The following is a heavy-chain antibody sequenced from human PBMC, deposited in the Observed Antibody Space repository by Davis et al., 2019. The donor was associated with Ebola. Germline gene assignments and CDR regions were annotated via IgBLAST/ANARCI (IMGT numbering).Heavy chain of an antibody. V-gene: IGHV4-61*01. CDR3: ARVLTTVTTGWFDP. CDR2: IYYSGST. CDR1: DGSVSSGSYY. Sequence: SETLSLTCTVSDGSVSSGSYYWSWIRQPPGKGLEWIGYIYYSGSTNYNPSLKSRVTISVDTSKNQFSLKLSSVTAADTAVYYCARVLTTVTTGWFDPWGQGTLVTVSS. D-gene: IGHD4-11*01. J-gene: IGHJ5*02.